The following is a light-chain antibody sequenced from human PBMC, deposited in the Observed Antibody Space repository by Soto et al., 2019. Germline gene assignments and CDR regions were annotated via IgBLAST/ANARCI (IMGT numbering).Light chain of an antibody. V-gene: IGKV1-9*01. Sequence: DIQLTQSPSFLSASVGDRVTITCRASQDISSSLAWYQQKPGKAPKLLIYDASTLQTGVPSRFRGSGSGTEFTISFSSLQPENFATSSCQQLASYPLGTFGGETQVAIK. J-gene: IGKJ4*01. CDR1: QDISSS. CDR3: QQLASYPLGT. CDR2: DAS.